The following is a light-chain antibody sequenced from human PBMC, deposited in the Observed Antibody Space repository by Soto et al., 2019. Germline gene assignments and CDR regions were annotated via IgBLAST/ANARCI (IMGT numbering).Light chain of an antibody. CDR2: EVS. CDR1: SSDVGGYNY. CDR3: SSYTSSSTLV. J-gene: IGLJ1*01. Sequence: QSALTQPPSASGSPGQSVTISCTGTSSDVGGYNYVSWYQQHPGKAPKLMIYEVSKRPSGVPDRFSGSKSGNTASLTVSGLQAEDEADYYCSSYTSSSTLVFGTGTKATVL. V-gene: IGLV2-8*01.